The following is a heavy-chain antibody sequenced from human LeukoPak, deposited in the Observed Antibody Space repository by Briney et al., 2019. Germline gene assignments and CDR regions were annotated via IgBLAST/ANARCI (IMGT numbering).Heavy chain of an antibody. CDR1: GFTFSSYW. CDR3: ARGQDRYSSSWYGYY. CDR2: IKQDGSEK. D-gene: IGHD6-13*01. V-gene: IGHV3-7*01. J-gene: IGHJ4*02. Sequence: RGALRLSCAASGFTFSSYWMSWVRQAPGKGLEWVANIKQDGSEKYYVDSVKGRFPISRDNAKNSLYLQMSSLRAEDTAVYYCARGQDRYSSSWYGYYWGQGTLVTVCS.